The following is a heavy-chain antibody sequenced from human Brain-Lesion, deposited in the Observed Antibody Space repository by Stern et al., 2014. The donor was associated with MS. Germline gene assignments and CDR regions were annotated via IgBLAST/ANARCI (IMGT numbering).Heavy chain of an antibody. J-gene: IGHJ3*02. CDR3: ARELPDLNAFDI. Sequence: VQLVESGPGLVKPSGTLSLTCAVSGGSISSSNWWSWVRQSPGKGLEWIGEIYHGGGKKYSPSLESRVIISVDKSKNQFSLKLSYVTAADTAVYYCARELPDLNAFDIWGQGTMVTVSS. D-gene: IGHD1-14*01. CDR1: GGSISSSNW. V-gene: IGHV4-4*02. CDR2: IYHGGGK.